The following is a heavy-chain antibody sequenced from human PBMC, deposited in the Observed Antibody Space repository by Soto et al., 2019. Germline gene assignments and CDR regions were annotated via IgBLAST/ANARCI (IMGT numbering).Heavy chain of an antibody. J-gene: IGHJ6*02. CDR2: MYNTGST. V-gene: IGHV4-59*01. D-gene: IGHD2-21*02. CDR3: ARDLWGYCGTDCYPLDV. Sequence: PSETLSLTCTVSGGSISGYYWSWIRQPPGKGLEWIGYMYNTGSTVYNPSFKGRVTISVDTSKNQFSLKLNSVTAADTAVYYCARDLWGYCGTDCYPLDVWGQGITVT. CDR1: GGSISGYY.